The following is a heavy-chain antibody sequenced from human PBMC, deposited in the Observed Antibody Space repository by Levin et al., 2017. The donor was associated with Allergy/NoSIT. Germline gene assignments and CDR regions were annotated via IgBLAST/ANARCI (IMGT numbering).Heavy chain of an antibody. J-gene: IGHJ3*02. V-gene: IGHV3-21*01. Sequence: GGSLRLSCAASGFMFSSYNMNWVRQAPGKGLEWVSSISSSSNYIHYADSVKGRFTISRDNAKDSLYLHLNGLRAEDTAVYYCASGGWGSTFDIWGQGTMVTVSS. CDR2: ISSSSNYI. CDR1: GFMFSSYN. D-gene: IGHD7-27*01. CDR3: ASGGWGSTFDI.